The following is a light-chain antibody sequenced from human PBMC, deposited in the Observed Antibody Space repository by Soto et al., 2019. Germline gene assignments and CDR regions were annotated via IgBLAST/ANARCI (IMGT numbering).Light chain of an antibody. Sequence: DIQMTQSPSSLSASVGDRVAITCRASQDIGNSFAWFQQKPGKAPKSLIYAASTLHSGVPSQFSGSGSGTDFALTVSSLHPGVFSTYYCQQYSIYPWTFGQGTTVDIK. CDR1: QDIGNS. CDR2: AAS. J-gene: IGKJ1*01. CDR3: QQYSIYPWT. V-gene: IGKV1-16*02.